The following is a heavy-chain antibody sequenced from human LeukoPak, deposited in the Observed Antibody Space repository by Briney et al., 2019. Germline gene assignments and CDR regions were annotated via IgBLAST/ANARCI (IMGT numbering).Heavy chain of an antibody. CDR2: INWNGGST. J-gene: IGHJ3*02. CDR1: GFTFDDYG. CDR3: AGGTAAGIFSDYAFDI. Sequence: GGSLRLSCAAPGFTFDDYGMSWVRQAPGKGLEWVSGINWNGGSTGYADSVKGRFTISRDNAKNSLYLQMNSLRAEDTALYYCAGGTAAGIFSDYAFDIWGQGTMVTVSS. D-gene: IGHD6-13*01. V-gene: IGHV3-20*04.